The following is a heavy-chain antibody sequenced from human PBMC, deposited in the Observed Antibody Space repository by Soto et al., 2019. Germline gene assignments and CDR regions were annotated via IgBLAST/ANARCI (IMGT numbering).Heavy chain of an antibody. J-gene: IGHJ4*02. CDR2: IYSGGST. D-gene: IGHD4-17*01. CDR1: GFTFSSYG. Sequence: GGSLRLSCAASGFTFSSYGMHWVRQAPGKGLEWVAVIYSGGSTYYADSVKGRFTISRDNSKNTLYLQMNSLRAEDTAVYYCAARYGDYPVDYWGQGTLVTVSS. CDR3: AARYGDYPVDY. V-gene: IGHV3-NL1*01.